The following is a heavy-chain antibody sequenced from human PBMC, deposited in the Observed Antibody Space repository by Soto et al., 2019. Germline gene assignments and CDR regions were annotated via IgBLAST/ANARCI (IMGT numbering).Heavy chain of an antibody. CDR2: IKQDGSEK. D-gene: IGHD3-3*01. CDR1: GFTFSSYC. Sequence: EVQLVESGGGLVQPGGSLRLSCAASGFTFSSYCMSWVRQAPGKGLEWVANIKQDGSEKYYVDSVKGRFTISRDNAKNSLYLQMNSLRAEDTAVYYCARDLYDFWTNPSDAFDIWGQGTMVTVSS. V-gene: IGHV3-7*01. J-gene: IGHJ3*02. CDR3: ARDLYDFWTNPSDAFDI.